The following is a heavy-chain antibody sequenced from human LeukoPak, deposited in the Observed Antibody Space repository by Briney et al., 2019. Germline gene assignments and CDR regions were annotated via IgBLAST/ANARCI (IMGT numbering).Heavy chain of an antibody. D-gene: IGHD2-2*01. Sequence: SETLSLTCAVYGGSFSGYYWSWIRQPPGKGLEWIGEINHSGSTNYNPSLKSRVTISVDTSKNQFSLKLSSVTAADTAVYYCARISIVVVQAAIPRPNWFDPWGQGTLVTVSS. CDR2: INHSGST. CDR1: GGSFSGYY. J-gene: IGHJ5*02. V-gene: IGHV4-34*01. CDR3: ARISIVVVQAAIPRPNWFDP.